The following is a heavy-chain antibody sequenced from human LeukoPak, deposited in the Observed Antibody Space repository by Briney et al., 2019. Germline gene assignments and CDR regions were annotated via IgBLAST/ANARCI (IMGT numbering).Heavy chain of an antibody. CDR1: GYTFTSYD. D-gene: IGHD3-16*02. CDR3: ARRLRTFGGVIVTYYFDY. V-gene: IGHV1-8*01. J-gene: IGHJ4*02. CDR2: MNPNSGNT. Sequence: ASVTVSCKASGYTFTSYDINWVRQATGQGLEWMGWMNPNSGNTGYAQKFQGRVTMTRNTSISTAYMELSSLRSEDTAVYYCARRLRTFGGVIVTYYFDYWGQGTLVTVSS.